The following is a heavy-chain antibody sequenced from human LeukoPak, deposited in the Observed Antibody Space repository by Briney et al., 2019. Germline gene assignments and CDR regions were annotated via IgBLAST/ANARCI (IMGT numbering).Heavy chain of an antibody. D-gene: IGHD2-15*01. CDR1: GYTFTGYY. Sequence: ASVKVSCKASGYTFTGYYMHWVRQAPGQGLEWMGWINPNSGGTNYAQKFQGWVTMTRGTSISTAYMELSRLRSDDTAVYYCAMWDIVKEALDYWGQGTLVTVSS. CDR3: AMWDIVKEALDY. V-gene: IGHV1-2*04. CDR2: INPNSGGT. J-gene: IGHJ4*02.